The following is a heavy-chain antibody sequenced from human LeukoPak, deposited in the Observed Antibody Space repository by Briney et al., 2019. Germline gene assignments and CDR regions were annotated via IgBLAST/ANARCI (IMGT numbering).Heavy chain of an antibody. CDR2: ITGSGSGT. CDR1: GFTFSSYA. CDR3: ARDYILSYDY. V-gene: IGHV3-23*01. Sequence: GGSLRLSCAASGFTFSSYAMSWVRQAPGKGLEWVSGITGSGSGTYYADSVKGQFTISRDNAKNTLYLQMSSLRVEDTAVYYCARDYILSYDYWGQGTLVTVSS. D-gene: IGHD3-10*01. J-gene: IGHJ4*02.